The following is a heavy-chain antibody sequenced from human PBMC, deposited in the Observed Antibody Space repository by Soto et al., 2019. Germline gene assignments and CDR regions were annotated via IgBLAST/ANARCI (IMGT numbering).Heavy chain of an antibody. CDR2: ISSSGSTI. D-gene: IGHD2-21*02. J-gene: IGHJ4*02. CDR1: GFAFSDYY. Sequence: GGSLSLSGAASGFAFSDYYMSWIRQAPGKGLEWVSYISSSGSTIYYADSVKGRFTISRDNAKNSRYLQMNSLRAEDTAVYYCARVPLAYCGGDCYSFGYWGQGTLVTVSS. V-gene: IGHV3-11*01. CDR3: ARVPLAYCGGDCYSFGY.